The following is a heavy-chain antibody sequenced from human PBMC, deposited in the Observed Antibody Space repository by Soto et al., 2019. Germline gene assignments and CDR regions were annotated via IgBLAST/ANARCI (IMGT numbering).Heavy chain of an antibody. CDR3: ARDQPGPTSY. Sequence: GGSLRLSCGGSGFTFSSYWMSWVRQAPGKWLEWVAIIKEDGSEKYYVDSVKGRFTISRDNAKNSLYLQMNSLRAEDTAVYYCARDQPGPTSYWGQGXLVTVYS. CDR2: IKEDGSEK. V-gene: IGHV3-7*01. J-gene: IGHJ4*02. CDR1: GFTFSSYW.